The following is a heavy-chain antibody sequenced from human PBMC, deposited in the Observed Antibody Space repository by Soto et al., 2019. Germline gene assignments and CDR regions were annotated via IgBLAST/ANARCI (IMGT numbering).Heavy chain of an antibody. CDR3: AKEVTKGWFDP. CDR1: GFTFRSYG. CDR2: ISYDGSNT. Sequence: QVQLVESGGGVVQPGRSLRLSCEASGFTFRSYGMHWVRQAPGKGLEWVAVISYDGSNTYYADSVKGRFTISRDNSKNTLYLQMNSLRAEDTAVYYCAKEVTKGWFDPWGQGTLVTVSS. D-gene: IGHD4-17*01. V-gene: IGHV3-30*18. J-gene: IGHJ5*02.